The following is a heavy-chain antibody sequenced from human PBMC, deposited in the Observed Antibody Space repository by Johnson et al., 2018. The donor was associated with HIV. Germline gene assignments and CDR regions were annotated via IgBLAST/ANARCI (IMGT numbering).Heavy chain of an antibody. Sequence: QVQLVESGGGVVQPGRSLRLSCAASGFTFSSYAMHWVRQAPGKGLEWVAVISYDGSNNYYADSVKGRFTISRDNSKNTLYLQMNSLKSEDTAVCYCARGERGVGNCGADKDAFDIWGQGTMVTVSA. CDR2: ISYDGSNN. CDR1: GFTFSSYA. V-gene: IGHV3-30*04. D-gene: IGHD3-10*01. CDR3: ARGERGVGNCGADKDAFDI. J-gene: IGHJ3*02.